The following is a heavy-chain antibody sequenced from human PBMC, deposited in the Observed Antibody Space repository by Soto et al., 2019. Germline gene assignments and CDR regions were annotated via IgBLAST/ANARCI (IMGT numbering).Heavy chain of an antibody. V-gene: IGHV4-31*02. CDR2: IYYSGST. J-gene: IGHJ5*02. Sequence: SETLSLTXTVSGGSISSGGYYWSWIRQHPGKGLEWIGYIYYSGSTYYNPSLKSRVTISVDTSKNQFSLKLSSVTAADTAVYYCAGSDQLPRGGFDPWGQGTLVTVSS. D-gene: IGHD2-2*01. CDR3: AGSDQLPRGGFDP. CDR1: GGSISSGGYY.